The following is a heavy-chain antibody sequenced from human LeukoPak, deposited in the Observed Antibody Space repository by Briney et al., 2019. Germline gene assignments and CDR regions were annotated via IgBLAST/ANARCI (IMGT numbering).Heavy chain of an antibody. CDR2: IYYSGST. Sequence: SETLSLTCTVSGGSISSGDYYWSWIRQPPGKGLEWIGYIYYSGSTYYNPSLKSRVTISVDTSKNQFSLKLSSVTAADTAVYYCARDRTGTTMRYWYFDLWGRGTLVTVSS. J-gene: IGHJ2*01. V-gene: IGHV4-30-4*08. CDR1: GGSISSGDYY. CDR3: ARDRTGTTMRYWYFDL. D-gene: IGHD1-7*01.